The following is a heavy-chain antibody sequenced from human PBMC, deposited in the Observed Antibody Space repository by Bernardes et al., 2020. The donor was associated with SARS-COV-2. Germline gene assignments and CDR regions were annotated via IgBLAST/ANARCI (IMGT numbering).Heavy chain of an antibody. CDR2: ISASGVSI. CDR3: ARGSSWYYYYYGMDV. Sequence: GGSLRLSCVASGSGFIFSDYYLSWIRQAPGKGLEWVGHISASGVSIKYADSVKGRFTVSRDNAKSSLYLQMNSLRAGDTAVYYCARGSSWYYYYYGMDVWGQGTTVTVSS. D-gene: IGHD6-13*01. V-gene: IGHV3-11*04. J-gene: IGHJ6*02. CDR1: GSGFIFSDYY.